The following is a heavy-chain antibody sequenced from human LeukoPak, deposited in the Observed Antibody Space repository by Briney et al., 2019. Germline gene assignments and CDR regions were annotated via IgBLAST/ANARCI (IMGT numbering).Heavy chain of an antibody. CDR2: ISYDGSNK. CDR1: GFTFSSYA. V-gene: IGHV3-30-3*01. Sequence: PGGSLRLACAASGFTFSSYAMHWVRQAPGKGLEWVAVISYDGSNKYYADSVKGRFTISRDNSKNTLYLQMNSLRAEDTAVYYCARDFDRWLQLVYWGQETLVTVSS. D-gene: IGHD5-12*01. CDR3: ARDFDRWLQLVY. J-gene: IGHJ4*02.